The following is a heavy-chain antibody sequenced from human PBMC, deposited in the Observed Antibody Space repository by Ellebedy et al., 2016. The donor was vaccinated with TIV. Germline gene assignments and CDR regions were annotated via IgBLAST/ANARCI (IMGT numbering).Heavy chain of an antibody. CDR2: IKHDVSEK. V-gene: IGHV3-7*01. Sequence: PGGSLRLSCAASGFTFTSYWMTWVRQAPGEGLEWVANIKHDVSEKYYVDSVKGRFTISRDNAKNSLYLQMNSLRAEDTAVYYCARSYRSDYWGQGTLVIVSS. D-gene: IGHD3-16*02. CDR1: GFTFTSYW. CDR3: ARSYRSDY. J-gene: IGHJ4*02.